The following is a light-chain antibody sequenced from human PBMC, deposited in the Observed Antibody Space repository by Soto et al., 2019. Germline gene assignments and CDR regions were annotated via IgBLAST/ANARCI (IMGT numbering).Light chain of an antibody. V-gene: IGKV1-33*01. J-gene: IGKJ2*01. CDR3: QQYDNLPRV. Sequence: DIQMTQSPSSLSASVGSRVTITCQASQDISNYLNWYQQKPGKAPKLLIYDASNLETGVPSRFSKNGSGTDFTFTISSLQPEDIATYYCQQYDNLPRVFGQGTKLEIK. CDR2: DAS. CDR1: QDISNY.